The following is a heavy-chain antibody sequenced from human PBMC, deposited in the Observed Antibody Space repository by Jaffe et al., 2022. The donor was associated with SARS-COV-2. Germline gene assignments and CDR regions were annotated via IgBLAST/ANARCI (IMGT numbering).Heavy chain of an antibody. J-gene: IGHJ4*02. CDR1: GFTFSSYA. V-gene: IGHV3-30-3*01. D-gene: IGHD1-26*01. Sequence: QVQLVESGGGVVQPGRSLRLSCAASGFTFSSYAMHWVRQAPGKGLEWVAVISYDGSNKYYADSVKGRFTISRDNSKNTLYLQMNSLRAEDTAVYYCARDPDGVGATTCFDYWGQGTLVTVSS. CDR3: ARDPDGVGATTCFDY. CDR2: ISYDGSNK.